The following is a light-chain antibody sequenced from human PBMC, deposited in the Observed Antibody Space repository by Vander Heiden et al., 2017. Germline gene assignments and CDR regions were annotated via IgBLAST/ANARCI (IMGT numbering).Light chain of an antibody. CDR3: QAWASRVPVI. CDR1: RLGEKY. J-gene: IGLJ2*01. V-gene: IGLV3-1*01. CDR2: QDN. Sequence: SHAPAQPPSVSVSPGQTASITCSGDRLGEKYVSWYQQRPGQSPTVVIYQDNKRPSGIPERFSGSNSGNTATLTISGAQALDEADYYCQAWASRVPVIFGGGTQLTVL.